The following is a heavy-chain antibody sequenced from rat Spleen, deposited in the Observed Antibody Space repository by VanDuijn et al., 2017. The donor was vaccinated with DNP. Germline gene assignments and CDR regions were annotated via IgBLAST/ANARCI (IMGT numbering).Heavy chain of an antibody. CDR3: ARHEGYSAPFDY. CDR1: GFTFSAYY. J-gene: IGHJ2*01. V-gene: IGHV5-22*01. Sequence: EVQLVESGGGLVQPGRSMKLSCAASGFTFSAYYLAWVRQAPAKGLEWVAYIGSAAYAPYYGDSVKGRFTISRDNAKSTLYLQMNSLRSEDTATYYCARHEGYSAPFDYWGQGVMVTVSS. CDR2: IGSAAYAP. D-gene: IGHD3-3*01.